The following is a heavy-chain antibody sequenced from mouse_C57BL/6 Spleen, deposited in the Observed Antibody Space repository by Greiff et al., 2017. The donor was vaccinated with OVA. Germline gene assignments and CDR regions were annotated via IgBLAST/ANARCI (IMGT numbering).Heavy chain of an antibody. J-gene: IGHJ1*03. V-gene: IGHV1-82*01. CDR3: ARRGWSWYFDV. Sequence: VQLQQSGPELVKPGASVKISCKASGYAFSSSWMNWVKQRPGKGLEWIGRIYPGDGDTNYNGKFKGKATLTADKSSSTAYMQLSSLTSEDSAVYFCARRGWSWYFDVWGTGTTVTVSS. D-gene: IGHD2-3*01. CDR1: GYAFSSSW. CDR2: IYPGDGDT.